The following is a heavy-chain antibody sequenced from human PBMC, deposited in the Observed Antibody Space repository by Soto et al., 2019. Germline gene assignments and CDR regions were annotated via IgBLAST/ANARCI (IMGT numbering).Heavy chain of an antibody. CDR1: GFTFSSYA. CDR3: AKGDDSSAYSPYCFDY. CDR2: ISYDGTKK. J-gene: IGHJ4*02. Sequence: QVQLVESGGGVVQPGRSLRLSCAASGFTFSSYAMHWVRQAPGKGLEWVAVISYDGTKKYYADSVKGRFTISRDNSKNTLYLQMSSLRAEDTAVYYCAKGDDSSAYSPYCFDYWGQGMLVTVSS. V-gene: IGHV3-30*18. D-gene: IGHD3-22*01.